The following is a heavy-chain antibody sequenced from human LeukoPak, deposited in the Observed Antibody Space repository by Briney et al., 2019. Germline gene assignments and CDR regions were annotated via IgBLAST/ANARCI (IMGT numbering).Heavy chain of an antibody. Sequence: GGSLRLSCAASGFTFSSYSMNWVRQAPGKGLEWVANIKQDGSEKYYVDSVKGRFTISRDNAKNSLYLQMNSLRAEDTAVYYCARADRDWGWELLVDYWGQGTLVTVSS. CDR2: IKQDGSEK. CDR3: ARADRDWGWELLVDY. CDR1: GFTFSSYS. D-gene: IGHD1-26*01. V-gene: IGHV3-7*03. J-gene: IGHJ4*02.